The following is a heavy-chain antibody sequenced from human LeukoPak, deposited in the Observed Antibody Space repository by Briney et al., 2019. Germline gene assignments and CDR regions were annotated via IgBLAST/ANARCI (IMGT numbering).Heavy chain of an antibody. CDR2: ISSSSFKI. V-gene: IGHV3-48*04. CDR1: EFTFVRYG. Sequence: GGSLRLSCAASEFTFVRYGMNWVRQAPGKGLEWVSYISSSSFKIGYADSVKGRFTISRDNSKNSLYLQMDSLRVEDTAVYYCVRDPSYGSSWYYYMDVWGKGTTVTVSS. D-gene: IGHD6-13*01. J-gene: IGHJ6*03. CDR3: VRDPSYGSSWYYYMDV.